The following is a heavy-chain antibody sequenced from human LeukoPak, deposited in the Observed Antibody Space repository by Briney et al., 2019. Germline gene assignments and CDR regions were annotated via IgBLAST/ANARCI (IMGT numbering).Heavy chain of an antibody. J-gene: IGHJ4*02. CDR1: GGSFSGYY. V-gene: IGHV4-34*01. CDR2: INHSGST. D-gene: IGHD3-10*01. CDR3: ARRRVYYYGSGSYSYFDY. Sequence: SETLSLTRAVYGGSFSGYYWSWIRQPPGKGLDWIGEINHSGSTNYNPSLKSRVTISVDTSKNQFSLKLSSVTAADTAVYYCARRRVYYYGSGSYSYFDYWGQGTLVTVSS.